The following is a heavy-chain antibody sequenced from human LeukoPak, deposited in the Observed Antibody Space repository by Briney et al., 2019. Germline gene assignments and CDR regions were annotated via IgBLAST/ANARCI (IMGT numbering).Heavy chain of an antibody. CDR3: AKLHDYGDYDVGYFDY. CDR2: IWYDGSNK. J-gene: IGHJ4*02. CDR1: GFTFSSYG. D-gene: IGHD4-17*01. Sequence: AGGSLRLSCAASGFTFSSYGMHWVRQAPGKGLEWVAVIWYDGSNKYYADSVKGRFTISRDNSKNTLYLRMNSLRAEDTAVYYCAKLHDYGDYDVGYFDYWGQGTLVTVSS. V-gene: IGHV3-33*06.